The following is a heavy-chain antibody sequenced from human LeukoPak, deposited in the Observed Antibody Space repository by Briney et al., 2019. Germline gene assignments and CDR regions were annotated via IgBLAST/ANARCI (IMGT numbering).Heavy chain of an antibody. D-gene: IGHD3-10*01. Sequence: GGSLRLSCAASGFTFSSYGMHWVRQAPGKGLEWVAVIWYDGSNKYYADSVKGRFTISRDNSKNTLYLQMNSLRAEDTAVYYCAKDRRISMVRGVPPDSWGQGTLVTVSS. J-gene: IGHJ4*02. CDR3: AKDRRISMVRGVPPDS. CDR2: IWYDGSNK. V-gene: IGHV3-30*02. CDR1: GFTFSSYG.